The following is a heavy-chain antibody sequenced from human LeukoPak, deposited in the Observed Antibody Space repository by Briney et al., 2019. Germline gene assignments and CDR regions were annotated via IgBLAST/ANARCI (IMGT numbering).Heavy chain of an antibody. V-gene: IGHV3-21*01. D-gene: IGHD3-3*01. Sequence: PGGSLRLSCAASGFTFSRYSMNWVRQAPGKGLEWVSSISIGNTYIYYADSVKGRFTISRHNAKRTVYLQMNSLKADDTAVYYCARSRWSGYVDRWGQGTLVTVSS. CDR3: ARSRWSGYVDR. CDR1: GFTFSRYS. CDR2: ISIGNTYI. J-gene: IGHJ4*02.